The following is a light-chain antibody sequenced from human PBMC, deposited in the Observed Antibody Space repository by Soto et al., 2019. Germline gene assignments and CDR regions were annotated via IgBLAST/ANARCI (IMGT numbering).Light chain of an antibody. CDR2: WAS. CDR3: HPYYRPWP. Sequence: DIVMTQSPDSLAVSLGERATINCKSSQSVLYSSNNKNYLAWYQQKPGQPPKLLIYWASTRESGVPDRFSGSGSGTDFTLPIISLQAADVAVYYCHPYYRPWPVGQSTKVEIK. V-gene: IGKV4-1*01. J-gene: IGKJ1*01. CDR1: QSVLYSSNNKNY.